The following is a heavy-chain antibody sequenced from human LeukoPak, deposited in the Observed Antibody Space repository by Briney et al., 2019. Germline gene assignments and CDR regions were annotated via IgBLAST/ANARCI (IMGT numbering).Heavy chain of an antibody. Sequence: GGSLRLSCAASGFIFKTYTMNWVRQAPGKGLQWVASISRTSNDIFYADSVKGRFTISRDNAKNSMYLQMNSLRAEDTAVYYCASANWNDVSYWGQGTLVTVSS. J-gene: IGHJ4*02. CDR3: ASANWNDVSY. CDR2: ISRTSNDI. D-gene: IGHD1-1*01. V-gene: IGHV3-21*01. CDR1: GFIFKTYT.